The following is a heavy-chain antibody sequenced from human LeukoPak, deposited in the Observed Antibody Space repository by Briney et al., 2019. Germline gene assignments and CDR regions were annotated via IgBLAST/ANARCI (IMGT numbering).Heavy chain of an antibody. Sequence: ASVKVSCKASGYTFTSYAMHWVRQAPGQRLEWMGWINAGNGNTKYSQKFQGRVTITRDTSASTAYMELSSLRSEDTAVYYCARGGDYYDSIMFGYWGQGTLVTVSS. CDR1: GYTFTSYA. J-gene: IGHJ4*02. CDR2: INAGNGNT. V-gene: IGHV1-3*01. D-gene: IGHD3-22*01. CDR3: ARGGDYYDSIMFGY.